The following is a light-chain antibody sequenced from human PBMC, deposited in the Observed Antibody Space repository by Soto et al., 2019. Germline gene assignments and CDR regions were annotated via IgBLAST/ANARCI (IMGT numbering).Light chain of an antibody. Sequence: QSALTQPPSVSGSPGQSVTISCSGSSSDVGSHKSVSWYKQAPGTSPKLIIFEVNNRPSGVPDRFSESKSGNTASLTISGLQPEDEADYYCSAYIARITSHVFGTGTKVTVL. CDR2: EVN. V-gene: IGLV2-18*02. CDR3: SAYIARITSHV. J-gene: IGLJ1*01. CDR1: SSDVGSHKS.